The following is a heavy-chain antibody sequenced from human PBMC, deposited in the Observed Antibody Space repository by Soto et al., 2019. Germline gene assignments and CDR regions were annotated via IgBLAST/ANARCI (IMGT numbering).Heavy chain of an antibody. CDR2: ISPYNGDT. V-gene: IGHV1-18*01. CDR3: ARALSMAQYYYYMDV. J-gene: IGHJ6*03. CDR1: GYTFTTYG. Sequence: ASMKVSCKASGYTFTTYGISWVRPAPGQGLEWMGWISPYNGDTHYAERFQGRLTMTTDTSATSAYMELRTLSSDDRAVYFCARALSMAQYYYYMDVWGKGTTVTVSS.